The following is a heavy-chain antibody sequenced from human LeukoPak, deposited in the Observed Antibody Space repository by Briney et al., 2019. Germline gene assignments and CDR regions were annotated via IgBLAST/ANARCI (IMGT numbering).Heavy chain of an antibody. CDR2: ISGSGDST. Sequence: GGSLRLSCAASAFTFSSYGMHWVRQAPGKGLEWVSVISGSGDSTYYADSVKGRFTTSRDNSMHTVSLQMNSLRVEDTATYYRASEDSRFDYWGQGTLVTVAS. CDR1: AFTFSSYG. V-gene: IGHV3-23*01. D-gene: IGHD5-18*01. J-gene: IGHJ4*02. CDR3: ASEDSRFDY.